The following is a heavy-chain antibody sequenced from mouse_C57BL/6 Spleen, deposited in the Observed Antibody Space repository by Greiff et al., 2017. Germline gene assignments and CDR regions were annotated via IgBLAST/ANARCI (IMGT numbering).Heavy chain of an antibody. J-gene: IGHJ3*01. CDR2: IYPYNGVS. V-gene: IGHV1-31*01. D-gene: IGHD2-4*01. CDR3: ASGGYDYDDRFAY. CDR1: GYSFSGYY. Sequence: VQLQQSGPELVKPGASVKISCKASGYSFSGYYMHWVKQSHGNILDWIGYIYPYNGVSSYNQKFKGKATLTVDKSSSTAYMELRSLTSEDSAVYYCASGGYDYDDRFAYWGQGTLVTVSA.